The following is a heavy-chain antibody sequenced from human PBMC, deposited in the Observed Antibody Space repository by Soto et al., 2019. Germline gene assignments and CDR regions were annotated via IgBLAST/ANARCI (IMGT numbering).Heavy chain of an antibody. Sequence: QVQLVESGGGVVQPGRSLRLSCAASGFTFSSYAMHWVRQAPGKGLEWVAVISYDGSNKYYADSVKGRFTISRDNSKNPLYLQMNSLRAEDTAVYYCARGRVAVAGTRNWFDPWVQGTLVTVAS. J-gene: IGHJ5*02. V-gene: IGHV3-30-3*01. CDR2: ISYDGSNK. CDR3: ARGRVAVAGTRNWFDP. D-gene: IGHD6-19*01. CDR1: GFTFSSYA.